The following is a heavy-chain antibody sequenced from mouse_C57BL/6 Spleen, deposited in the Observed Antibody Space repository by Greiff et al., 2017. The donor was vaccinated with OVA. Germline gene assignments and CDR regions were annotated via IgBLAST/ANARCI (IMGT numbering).Heavy chain of an antibody. CDR2: IHPNSGST. V-gene: IGHV1-64*01. CDR1: GYTFTSYW. D-gene: IGHD2-4*01. CDR3: ARGDDYDTWFAY. J-gene: IGHJ3*01. Sequence: QVQLQQPGAELVKPGASVKLSCKASGYTFTSYWMHWVKQRPGQGLEWIGMIHPNSGSTNYNEKFKSKATLTVDKSSSTAYMQLSSLTSEDSAVYYCARGDDYDTWFAYWGQGTLVTVSA.